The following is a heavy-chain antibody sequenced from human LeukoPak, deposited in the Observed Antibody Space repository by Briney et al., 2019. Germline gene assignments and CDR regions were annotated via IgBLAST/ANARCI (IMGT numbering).Heavy chain of an antibody. CDR2: ISYDGTNK. CDR3: ARAPMSYDSSGFGGAFDI. V-gene: IGHV3-30-3*01. J-gene: IGHJ3*02. CDR1: GFTFSTYA. D-gene: IGHD3-22*01. Sequence: PGGLLRLSCAASGFTFSTYAMHWVRQAPGKGLEWVAVISYDGTNKYYADSVKGRFTISRDNSKNTMYLQMNSLRAEDTAMYYCARAPMSYDSSGFGGAFDIWGQGAMVTVSS.